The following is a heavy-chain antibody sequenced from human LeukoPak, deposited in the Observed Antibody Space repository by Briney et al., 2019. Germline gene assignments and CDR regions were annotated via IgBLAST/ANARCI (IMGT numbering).Heavy chain of an antibody. CDR3: ARELRDGYNGGTFDP. CDR1: GYTFTNYY. V-gene: IGHV1-69*04. D-gene: IGHD5-24*01. CDR2: IIPILGIA. J-gene: IGHJ5*02. Sequence: ASVKVSCKASGYTFTNYYMHWVRQAPGQGLEWMGRIIPILGIANYAQKFQGRVTITADKSTSTAYMELSSLRSEDTAVYYCARELRDGYNGGTFDPWGQGTLVTVSS.